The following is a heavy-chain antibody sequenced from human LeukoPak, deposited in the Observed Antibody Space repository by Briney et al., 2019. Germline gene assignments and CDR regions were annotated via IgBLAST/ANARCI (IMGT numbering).Heavy chain of an antibody. CDR2: SSADGSSA. V-gene: IGHV3-74*01. CDR1: GFALSGYW. D-gene: IGHD2-15*01. J-gene: IGHJ4*02. CDR3: TRVVVGATGLFDS. Sequence: GGSLRLSCTASGFALSGYWMHWVRQAPGKGLVWVSRSSADGSSAVYADSVKGRFTISRDSARNTLYLQMNSLRPEDTATYFCTRVVVGATGLFDSWGQGTLVTVSS.